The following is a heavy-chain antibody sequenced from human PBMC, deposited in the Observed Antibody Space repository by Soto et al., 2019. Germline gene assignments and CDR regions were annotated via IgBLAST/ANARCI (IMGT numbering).Heavy chain of an antibody. CDR1: GFTFSSYD. D-gene: IGHD6-19*01. CDR3: ARTDSGGHYYYGMDV. J-gene: IGHJ6*02. Sequence: GGSLRLSCAASGFTFSSYDMHWVRQAPGKGLEWVAVISYDGSNKYYADSVKGRFTISRDNSKNTLYRQMTSLRAEDTAVYYCARTDSGGHYYYGMDVWGQGTTVTVSS. CDR2: ISYDGSNK. V-gene: IGHV3-30*03.